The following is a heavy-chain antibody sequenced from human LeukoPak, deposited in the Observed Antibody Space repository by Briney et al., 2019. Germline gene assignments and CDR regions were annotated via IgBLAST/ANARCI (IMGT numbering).Heavy chain of an antibody. CDR3: AREGAYTDWGPHF. V-gene: IGHV4-59*01. CDR2: IFYSGST. J-gene: IGHJ4*02. D-gene: IGHD3-16*01. CDR1: GGSISNFY. Sequence: SGTLSLTCTVSGGSISNFYWSWIRQPPGKGLEWIGYIFYSGSTNYNPSPKSRVTISVDTSKNQFSLKLRSVTAADTAVYYCAREGAYTDWGPHFWGQGTLVTVSS.